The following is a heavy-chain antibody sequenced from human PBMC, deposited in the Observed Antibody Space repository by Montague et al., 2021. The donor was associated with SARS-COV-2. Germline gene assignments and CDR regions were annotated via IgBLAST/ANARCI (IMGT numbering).Heavy chain of an antibody. Sequence: CAISGDSVSSYIAAWNWIRQSPSRGLEWLGRTYYRSKWYNDYAVSVRSRITISPDTSKNQFSLQLNSVTPEDTAVYYCTQERGPGRTTWHYFDSWGQGIQVTVSS. CDR2: TYYRSKWYN. CDR1: GDSVSSYIAA. J-gene: IGHJ4*02. V-gene: IGHV6-1*01. D-gene: IGHD1-14*01. CDR3: TQERGPGRTTWHYFDS.